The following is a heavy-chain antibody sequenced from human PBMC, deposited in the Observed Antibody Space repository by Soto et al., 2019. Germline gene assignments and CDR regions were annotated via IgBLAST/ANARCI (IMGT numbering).Heavy chain of an antibody. CDR2: IYYSGST. Sequence: SETLSLTCTVSGESISSYYWSWIRQPPGKGLEWIGYIYYSGSTNYNPSLKSRVTISVDTSKNQFSLKLSSVTAADTAVYYCARDLRYDFWSGYYTWYYGMDVWGQGTTVTVSS. J-gene: IGHJ6*02. V-gene: IGHV4-59*12. CDR1: GESISSYY. CDR3: ARDLRYDFWSGYYTWYYGMDV. D-gene: IGHD3-3*01.